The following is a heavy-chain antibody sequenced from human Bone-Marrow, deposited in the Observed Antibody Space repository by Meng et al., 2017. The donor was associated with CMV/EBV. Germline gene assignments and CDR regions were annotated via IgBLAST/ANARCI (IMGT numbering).Heavy chain of an antibody. CDR2: ISAYNGNT. V-gene: IGHV1-18*01. D-gene: IGHD2-2*01. CDR1: GGTFSSNSA. CDR3: ARDADIVVVPAAMPVYGMDV. J-gene: IGHJ6*02. Sequence: ASVKVSCKSSGGTFSSNSAFSWVRQAPGQGLEWMGWISAYNGNTNYAQKLQGRVTMTTDTSTSTAYMELRSLRSDDTAVYYCARDADIVVVPAAMPVYGMDVWGQGTTVTVSS.